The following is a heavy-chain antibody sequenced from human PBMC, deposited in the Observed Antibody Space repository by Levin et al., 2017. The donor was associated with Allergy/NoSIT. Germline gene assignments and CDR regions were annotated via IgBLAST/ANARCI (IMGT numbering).Heavy chain of an antibody. CDR2: IGTAGDT. Sequence: GESLKISCAVSGLTFSSYDMHWVRQVTGKGLEWVSTIGTAGDTYYPGSVKGRFTISREKAKKSLYLQMNNLRAGDTAVYYCVRSAIGDWYFDLWGRGTLVTVSS. V-gene: IGHV3-13*01. J-gene: IGHJ2*01. D-gene: IGHD2-21*01. CDR1: GLTFSSYD. CDR3: VRSAIGDWYFDL.